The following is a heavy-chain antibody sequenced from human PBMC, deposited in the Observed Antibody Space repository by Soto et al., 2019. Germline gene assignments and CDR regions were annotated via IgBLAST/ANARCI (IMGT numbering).Heavy chain of an antibody. J-gene: IGHJ4*02. V-gene: IGHV3-30*18. CDR3: AKDFDIGGAAYYFDY. CDR2: ISSDGRDR. Sequence: QVQLVESGGGVVQPGRSLRLSRAASGFTFISYGIHWVRQAPGKGLEWVAVISSDGRDRHYADSVKGRFIISRDNSKNTLSLQMNSLRADDTAVYYCAKDFDIGGAAYYFDYWGQGTLVTVSS. D-gene: IGHD1-26*01. CDR1: GFTFISYG.